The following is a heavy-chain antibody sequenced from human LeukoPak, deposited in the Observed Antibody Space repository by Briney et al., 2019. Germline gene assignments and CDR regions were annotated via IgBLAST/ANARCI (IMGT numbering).Heavy chain of an antibody. CDR1: GGTFSSYA. Sequence: GASVKVSCKASGGTFSSYAISWVRQAPGQGLEWMGGIIPIFGTANYAQKFQGRVTITTDESTSTAYMELSSLRSEDTAVYYCASCIAAAASYYYYMDVWGKGTTVTVSS. CDR3: ASCIAAAASYYYYMDV. CDR2: IIPIFGTA. V-gene: IGHV1-69*05. J-gene: IGHJ6*03. D-gene: IGHD6-13*01.